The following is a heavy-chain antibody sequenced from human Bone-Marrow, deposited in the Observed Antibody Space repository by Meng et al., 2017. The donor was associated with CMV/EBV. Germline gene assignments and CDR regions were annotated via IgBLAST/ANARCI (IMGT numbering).Heavy chain of an antibody. Sequence: GGSLRLSCAASGFTFSSYAMNWVRQAPGKGLEWVSVIYSGGSSTYYADSVKGRFTISRDNSKNTLYLQMNSLRAEDTAVYYCAKAGCQRSSTSCSGYFDYWGQGTLVTVSS. CDR3: AKAGCQRSSTSCSGYFDY. CDR1: GFTFSSYA. D-gene: IGHD2-2*01. CDR2: IYSGGSST. J-gene: IGHJ4*02. V-gene: IGHV3-23*03.